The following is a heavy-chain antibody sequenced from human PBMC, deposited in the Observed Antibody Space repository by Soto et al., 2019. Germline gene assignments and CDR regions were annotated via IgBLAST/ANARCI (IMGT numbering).Heavy chain of an antibody. CDR3: ARDRRGYCSSTSCYKAIDY. CDR2: ISAYNGNT. Sequence: QVQLVQSGAEVKKPGASVKVSCKASGYTFTSYGISWVRQAPGQGLEWMGWISAYNGNTNYAQKLQGRVTMATDTPTSTAYMELRSLRSDDTAVYYCARDRRGYCSSTSCYKAIDYWGQGTLVTVSS. J-gene: IGHJ4*02. D-gene: IGHD2-2*01. V-gene: IGHV1-18*01. CDR1: GYTFTSYG.